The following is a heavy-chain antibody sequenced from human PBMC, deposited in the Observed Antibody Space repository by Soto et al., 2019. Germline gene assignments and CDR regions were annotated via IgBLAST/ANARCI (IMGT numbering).Heavy chain of an antibody. CDR2: ISAYNGNT. J-gene: IGHJ5*02. V-gene: IGHV1-18*01. Sequence: QVQLVQSGAEVKKPGASVKVSCKASGYTFTSYGISWVRQAPGQGLEWMGWISAYNGNTNYAQKLQGRVTMTTDTSXXTAYMELRSLRSDDTAVYYCATGKDGGNGVYWFDPWGQGTLVTVSS. D-gene: IGHD2-15*01. CDR3: ATGKDGGNGVYWFDP. CDR1: GYTFTSYG.